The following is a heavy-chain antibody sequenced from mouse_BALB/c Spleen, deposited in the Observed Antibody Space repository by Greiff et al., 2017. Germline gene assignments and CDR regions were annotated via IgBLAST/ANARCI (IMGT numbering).Heavy chain of an antibody. CDR3: AREYFDV. J-gene: IGHJ1*01. CDR1: GFTFSSYA. V-gene: IGHV5-9-4*01. Sequence: EVMLVESGGGLVKPGGSLKLSCAASGFTFSSYAMSWVRQSPEKRLEWVAEISSGGSYTYYPDTVTGRFTISRDNAKNTLYLEMSSLRSEDTAMYYCAREYFDVWGAGTTVTVSS. CDR2: ISSGGSYT.